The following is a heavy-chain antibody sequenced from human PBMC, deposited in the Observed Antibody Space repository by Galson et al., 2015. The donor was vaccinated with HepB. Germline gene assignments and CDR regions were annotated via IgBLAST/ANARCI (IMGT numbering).Heavy chain of an antibody. D-gene: IGHD3-22*01. Sequence: SLRLSCAASGFTFSNAWMSWVRQAPGKGLEWVGHIKSKNNGGTTDYTAPVRGRFTISRDDSTNTLYLQMNSLKTEDTAVYYCTTDIRPYDSTAFDIWGQGTVVTVSS. V-gene: IGHV3-15*01. CDR1: GFTFSNAW. CDR3: TTDIRPYDSTAFDI. J-gene: IGHJ3*02. CDR2: IKSKNNGGTT.